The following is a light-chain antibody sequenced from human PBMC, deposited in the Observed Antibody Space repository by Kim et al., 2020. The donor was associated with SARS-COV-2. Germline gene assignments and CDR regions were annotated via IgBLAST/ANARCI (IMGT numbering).Light chain of an antibody. J-gene: IGKJ1*01. V-gene: IGKV1-27*01. Sequence: ASVGDRVTITCRASQDIANSLAWYQQKPGKVPKLLIYAASTLQSGVPSRFSGSGSGTQFTLTIGSLQTEDVATYYCQKYNSAPWTFGPGTKVEI. CDR3: QKYNSAPWT. CDR1: QDIANS. CDR2: AAS.